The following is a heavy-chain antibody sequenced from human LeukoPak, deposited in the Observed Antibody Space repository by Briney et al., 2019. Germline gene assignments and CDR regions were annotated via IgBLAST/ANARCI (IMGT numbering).Heavy chain of an antibody. J-gene: IGHJ6*03. CDR3: ARAHSDFWSGYHQQLGYYYYYYMDV. D-gene: IGHD3-3*01. V-gene: IGHV1-69*06. CDR1: GGTFSSYA. Sequence: ASVKVSCKASGGTFSSYAISWVRQAPGQGLEWMGGIIPIFGTANYAQKFQGRVTITADKSTSTAYMELSSLRSEDTAVYYCARAHSDFWSGYHQQLGYYYYYYMDVWGKGTTVTVSS. CDR2: IIPIFGTA.